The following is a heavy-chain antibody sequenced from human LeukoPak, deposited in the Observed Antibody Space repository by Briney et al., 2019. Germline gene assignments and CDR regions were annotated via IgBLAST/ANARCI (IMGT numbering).Heavy chain of an antibody. CDR1: GGCISSSSYY. V-gene: IGHV4-39*01. CDR3: ARQKGYSSGWYFDY. Sequence: PSETLSLTCTVSGGCISSSSYYWGWIRQPPGKGLEWIGSIYYSGSTYYNPSLKSRVTISVDTSKNQFSLKLSSVTAADTAVYYCARQKGYSSGWYFDYWGQGTLVTVSS. CDR2: IYYSGST. D-gene: IGHD6-19*01. J-gene: IGHJ4*02.